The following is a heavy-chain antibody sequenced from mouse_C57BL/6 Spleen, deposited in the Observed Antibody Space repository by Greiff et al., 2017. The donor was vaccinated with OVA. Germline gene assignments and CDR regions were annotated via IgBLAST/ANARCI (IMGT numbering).Heavy chain of an antibody. CDR2: INPNNGGT. CDR1: GYTFTDYY. J-gene: IGHJ4*01. CDR3: ASGYYGPYAMDY. D-gene: IGHD1-2*01. V-gene: IGHV1-26*01. Sequence: VQLQQSGPELVKPGASVKLSCKASGYTFTDYYMNWVKQSHGQSLEWIGDINPNNGGTSYNQKFKGKATLTVDKSSSTAYMELRSLTSEDSAVYDCASGYYGPYAMDYWGQGTSVTVSS.